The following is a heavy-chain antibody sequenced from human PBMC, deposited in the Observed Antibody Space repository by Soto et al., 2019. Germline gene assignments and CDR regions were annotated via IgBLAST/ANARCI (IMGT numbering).Heavy chain of an antibody. CDR2: ISYDGSNK. CDR3: AKDRFAYCISTSCSYYLDY. J-gene: IGHJ4*02. Sequence: GGSLRLSCAASGFTFSSYGMHWVRQAPGKGLEWVAVISYDGSNKYYADSVKGRFTISRDNSKNTLYLQMNSLRAEDTAVYYCAKDRFAYCISTSCSYYLDYWGQGTLVTASS. D-gene: IGHD2-2*01. V-gene: IGHV3-30*18. CDR1: GFTFSSYG.